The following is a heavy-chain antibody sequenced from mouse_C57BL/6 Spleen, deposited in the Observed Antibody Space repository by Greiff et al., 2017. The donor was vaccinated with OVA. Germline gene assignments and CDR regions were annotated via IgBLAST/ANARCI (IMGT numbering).Heavy chain of an antibody. CDR2: IRLKSDNYAT. Sequence: EVMLVESGGGLVQPGGSMKLSCVASGFTFSNYWMNWVRQSPEKGLEWVAQIRLKSDNYATHYAESVKGRFTISRDDSKSSVYLQMNNLRAEDTGIYYCTPTTVVATYYAMDYWGQGTSVTVSS. CDR1: GFTFSNYW. D-gene: IGHD1-1*01. J-gene: IGHJ4*01. V-gene: IGHV6-3*01. CDR3: TPTTVVATYYAMDY.